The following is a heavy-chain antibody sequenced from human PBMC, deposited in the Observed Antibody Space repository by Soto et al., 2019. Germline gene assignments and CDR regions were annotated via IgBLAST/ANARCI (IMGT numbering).Heavy chain of an antibody. CDR2: IIPILGIA. J-gene: IGHJ4*02. V-gene: IGHV1-69*04. CDR1: GGTFSSYT. Sequence: ASVKVSCKASGGTFSSYTISWVRQAPGQGLEWMGRIIPILGIANYAQKFQGRVTITADKSTSTAYMELSSLRSEDTAVYYCAREFGKYSSGCFDYWGQGTLVTVSS. D-gene: IGHD6-19*01. CDR3: AREFGKYSSGCFDY.